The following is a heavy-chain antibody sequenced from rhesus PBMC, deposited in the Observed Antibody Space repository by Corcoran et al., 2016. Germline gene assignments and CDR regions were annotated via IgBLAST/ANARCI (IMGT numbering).Heavy chain of an antibody. J-gene: IGHJ4*01. Sequence: QLQLPESGPGLVQPSETSSVTCAVSGGSMSSRYWSLIRHAHGKGLEWMGYSYGCGWSTHYNPSLKRRVTISTDPSKHQLSVKLSPVTAADTGVYYCAGGIWTGYDFDYWGQGVLVTVSS. D-gene: IGHD3-3*01. CDR2: SYGCGWST. V-gene: IGHV4-169*01. CDR3: AGGIWTGYDFDY. CDR1: GGSMSSRY.